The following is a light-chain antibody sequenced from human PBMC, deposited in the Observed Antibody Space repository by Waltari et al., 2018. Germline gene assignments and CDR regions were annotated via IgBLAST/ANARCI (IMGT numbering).Light chain of an antibody. CDR3: QHYVRLPAT. J-gene: IGKJ1*01. CDR1: QSVTRA. V-gene: IGKV3-20*01. Sequence: EILLTQSPGTLSLSPGERATLSCRASQSVTRALAWYQQKPGQAPRLLNYGASNRATGIPDRFSGSGSGTDFSLTISRLEPEDFAVYYCQHYVRLPATFGQGTKVEIK. CDR2: GAS.